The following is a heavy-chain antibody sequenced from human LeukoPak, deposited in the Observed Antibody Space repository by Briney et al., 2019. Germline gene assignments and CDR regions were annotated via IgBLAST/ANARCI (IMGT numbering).Heavy chain of an antibody. CDR1: GFTFSSYE. CDR3: ARDLGQYYDTSDNWFDP. Sequence: GGSLRLSCAASGFTFSSYEMNGGRQAPGKGLEWVAFISSSGGTIYYADSVEGRFTISRNKAKKSPNLQMNSLRAEDTAVYYCARDLGQYYDTSDNWFDPWGQGTLVTVSS. CDR2: ISSSGGTI. D-gene: IGHD3-22*01. V-gene: IGHV3-48*03. J-gene: IGHJ5*02.